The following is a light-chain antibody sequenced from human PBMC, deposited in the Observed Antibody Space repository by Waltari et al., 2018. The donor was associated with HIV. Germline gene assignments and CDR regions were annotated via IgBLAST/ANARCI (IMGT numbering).Light chain of an antibody. Sequence: SLSPGERATLSCRASQSDTIDFLAWYQQRPGQAPRLLISGASNRATGIPDRFSGSGSGTDFTLTITRLEPEDFAVYYCQKYDTSPELTFGGGTRVVMK. CDR2: GAS. CDR1: QSDTIDF. CDR3: QKYDTSPELT. J-gene: IGKJ4*01. V-gene: IGKV3-20*01.